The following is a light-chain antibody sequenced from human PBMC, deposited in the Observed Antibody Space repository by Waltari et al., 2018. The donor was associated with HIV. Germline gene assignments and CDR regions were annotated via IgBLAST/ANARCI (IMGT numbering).Light chain of an antibody. V-gene: IGLV3-25*03. CDR1: ALAKQY. J-gene: IGLJ1*01. Sequence: SFELTQPPSVSVSPGHTAKITCSGDALAKQYTYWYQQKPGQAPVVAIYKDTERPSGSPERFSGSSSGRTVTLTISGVQAEDEADYYCQSADTSGTRVFGSGTKVTVL. CDR3: QSADTSGTRV. CDR2: KDT.